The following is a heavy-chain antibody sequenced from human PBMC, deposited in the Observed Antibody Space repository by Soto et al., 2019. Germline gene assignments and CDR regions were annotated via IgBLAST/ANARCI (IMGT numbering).Heavy chain of an antibody. CDR3: PKDIVVDWGRTIDDDAFDI. CDR1: GFTFSSYG. D-gene: IGHD3-16*02. CDR2: ISYDGSNK. V-gene: IGHV3-30*18. Sequence: QVQLVESGGGVVQPGRSLRLSCAASGFTFSSYGMHWVRQAPGKGLEWVAVISYDGSNKYYADSVKGRFTISRDNSKNTLYLHMNSLRAEDTAVYDCPKDIVVDWGRTIDDDAFDIWGQGTMVTVSS. J-gene: IGHJ3*02.